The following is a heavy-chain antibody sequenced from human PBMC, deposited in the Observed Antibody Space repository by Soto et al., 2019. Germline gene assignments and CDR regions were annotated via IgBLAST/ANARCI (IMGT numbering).Heavy chain of an antibody. CDR1: GGSISSYY. CDR2: IYYSGST. J-gene: IGHJ6*03. Sequence: SETLSLTCTVSGGSISSYYWSWIRQPPGKGLEWIGYIYYSGSTNYNPSLKSRVTISVDTSKNQFSLKLSSVTAADTAVYYCARLVVPSARDYYYYYMVVWGKGATVTVSS. D-gene: IGHD2-2*01. V-gene: IGHV4-59*08. CDR3: ARLVVPSARDYYYYYMVV.